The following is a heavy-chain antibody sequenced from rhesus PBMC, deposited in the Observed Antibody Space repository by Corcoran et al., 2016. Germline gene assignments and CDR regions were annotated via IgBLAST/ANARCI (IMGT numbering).Heavy chain of an antibody. J-gene: IGHJ5-1*01. CDR1: GYTFTDYY. CDR3: APSLIRFDG. Sequence: QVQLVQSGAEVKTPGSSVKVSCKASGYTFTDYYMHWERQAPGQGLEWMVKINPKTGGTNYAQKFQGRVTMTRDTATSTAYRERSSLRSEDTAVYYWAPSLIRFDGWGPGVLVTVSS. V-gene: IGHV1-138*01. CDR2: INPKTGGT.